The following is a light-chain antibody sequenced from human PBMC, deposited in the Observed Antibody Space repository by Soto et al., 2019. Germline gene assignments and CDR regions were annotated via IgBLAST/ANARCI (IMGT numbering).Light chain of an antibody. Sequence: QSVLTQSPSASASLGASVRLTCTLSSGHSSYAIAWHQQQPEKGPRYLMKINSDGSHRKGDGIPDRFSGSSSGAERYLTISSLQSEDEAYYYCQTWGTGPWVFGGGTKVTVL. J-gene: IGLJ3*02. V-gene: IGLV4-69*01. CDR2: INSDGSH. CDR1: SGHSSYA. CDR3: QTWGTGPWV.